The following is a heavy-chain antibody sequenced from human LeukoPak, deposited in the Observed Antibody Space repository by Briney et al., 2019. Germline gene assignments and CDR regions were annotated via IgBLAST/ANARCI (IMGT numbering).Heavy chain of an antibody. CDR2: IYYSGST. V-gene: IGHV4-61*05. Sequence: PSKTLSLTCTVSGGSISSSSYYWGWIRQPPGKGLEWIGYIYYSGSTNYNPSLKSRVTMSVDTSKNQFSLKLSSVTAADTAVYYCARAMVRVINNWFDPWGQGTLVTVSS. CDR3: ARAMVRVINNWFDP. CDR1: GGSISSSSYY. J-gene: IGHJ5*02. D-gene: IGHD3-10*01.